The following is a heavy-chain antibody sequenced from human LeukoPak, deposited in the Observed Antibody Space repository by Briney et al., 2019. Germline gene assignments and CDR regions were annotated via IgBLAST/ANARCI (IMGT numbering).Heavy chain of an antibody. Sequence: GESLKISCKVSGYSFTSYCIGWVRQMPGGGLEWMGIIYPGDSGPTYSPSFQGQVTISVDKSINTAYLQWSSLQASDTAMYYCGMSGDRVPLQDDVFDVWGQRTMVTVST. J-gene: IGHJ3*01. V-gene: IGHV5-51*01. D-gene: IGHD1-26*01. CDR1: GYSFTSYC. CDR3: GMSGDRVPLQDDVFDV. CDR2: IYPGDSGP.